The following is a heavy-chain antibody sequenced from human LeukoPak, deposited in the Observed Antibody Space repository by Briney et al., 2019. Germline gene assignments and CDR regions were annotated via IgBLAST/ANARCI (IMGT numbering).Heavy chain of an antibody. CDR3: ARVRAGYYTIDY. Sequence: PSETLSLTCAVYGGSFSGYYWSWIRQPPGKGLEWIGEINHSGSTNYNPSLKSRVTISVDTPKNQFSLKLSSVTAADTAVYYCARVRAGYYTIDYWGQGTLVTVSS. D-gene: IGHD3/OR15-3a*01. V-gene: IGHV4-34*01. CDR2: INHSGST. J-gene: IGHJ4*02. CDR1: GGSFSGYY.